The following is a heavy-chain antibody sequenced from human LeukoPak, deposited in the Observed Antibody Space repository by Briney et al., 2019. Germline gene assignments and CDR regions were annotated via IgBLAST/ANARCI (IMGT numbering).Heavy chain of an antibody. D-gene: IGHD3-3*01. CDR3: ARGSLRFLEWLPIDY. J-gene: IGHJ4*02. V-gene: IGHV4-34*01. CDR1: GGSFSGYY. Sequence: SETLSLTCAVYGGSFSGYYWSWIRQPPGKGLEWIGEINHSGSTNYNPYLKSRVTISVDTSKNQFSLKLSSVTAADTAVYYCARGSLRFLEWLPIDYWGQGTLVTVSS. CDR2: INHSGST.